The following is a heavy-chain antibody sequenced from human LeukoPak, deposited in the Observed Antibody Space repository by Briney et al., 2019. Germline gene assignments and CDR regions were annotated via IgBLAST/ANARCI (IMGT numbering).Heavy chain of an antibody. V-gene: IGHV3-21*01. CDR3: ARDHLEMATRSRTFDY. CDR1: GFTFSSYS. CDR2: ISSSSSTYI. D-gene: IGHD5-24*01. J-gene: IGHJ4*02. Sequence: GGSLRLSCAASGFTFSSYSMNWVRQAPGKGLEWVSSISSSSSTYIYYADSVKGRFTISRDNTKNSLYLQMNSLRAEDTAVYYCARDHLEMATRSRTFDYWGQGTLVTVSS.